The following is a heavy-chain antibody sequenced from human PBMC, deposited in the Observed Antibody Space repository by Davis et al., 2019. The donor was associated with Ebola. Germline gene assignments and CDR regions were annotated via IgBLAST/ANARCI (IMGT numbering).Heavy chain of an antibody. CDR2: INSDGSST. J-gene: IGHJ4*02. CDR3: ASGSSSDY. Sequence: HTGGSLRLSCAASGFTFSSYWMHWVRQAPGNVLFWVSCINSDGSSTSYADSVKGRFTISRDNAKNTLYLQMNSLRAEDTAVYYCASGSSSDYWGQGTLVTVSS. CDR1: GFTFSSYW. V-gene: IGHV3-74*01. D-gene: IGHD6-6*01.